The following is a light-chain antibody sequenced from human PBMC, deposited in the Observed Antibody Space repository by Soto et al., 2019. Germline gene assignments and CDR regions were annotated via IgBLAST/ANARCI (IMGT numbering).Light chain of an antibody. CDR1: NSDIGSYDS. CDR2: EVS. J-gene: IGLJ2*01. Sequence: QSALTQPASVSGSPGQSITLSCTGTNSDIGSYDSVSWYQHHPGKAPKLLISEVSNRPSGVSIRFSASKSGKMASLTISGLQAEDEAAYYCSSFTSTSTVVFGGGTKLTVL. V-gene: IGLV2-14*01. CDR3: SSFTSTSTVV.